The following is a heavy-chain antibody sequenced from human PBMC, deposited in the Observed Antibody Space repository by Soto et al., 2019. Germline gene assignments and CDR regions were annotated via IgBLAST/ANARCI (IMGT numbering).Heavy chain of an antibody. CDR2: IDPSDSYT. Sequence: PGESLKISCKGSGYSFTSYWISWVRQVPGKGLEWMGRIDPSDSYTNYSPSFQGHVTISADKSISTAYLQWSSLKASDTAMYYCARHGTPDFPGYSSSWSYYYYGMDVWGQGTTVTVSS. J-gene: IGHJ6*02. CDR1: GYSFTSYW. D-gene: IGHD6-13*01. CDR3: ARHGTPDFPGYSSSWSYYYYGMDV. V-gene: IGHV5-10-1*01.